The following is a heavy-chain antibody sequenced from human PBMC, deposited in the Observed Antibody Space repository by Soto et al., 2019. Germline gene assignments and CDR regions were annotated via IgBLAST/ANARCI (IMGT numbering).Heavy chain of an antibody. CDR1: GFTFSNYA. D-gene: IGHD6-25*01. CDR3: AKFFVETGSNSGWPWSFHY. Sequence: EVQLLESGGGLVQPGRSLRLSCAASGFTFSNYAMSWVRQAPGQGLDWVSAISGSGGTTYYADSVKGRFTISRDNSKNTLFLQMKSLGAEDAAVYYCAKFFVETGSNSGWPWSFHYWGQGTLVTVSS. J-gene: IGHJ4*02. V-gene: IGHV3-23*01. CDR2: ISGSGGTT.